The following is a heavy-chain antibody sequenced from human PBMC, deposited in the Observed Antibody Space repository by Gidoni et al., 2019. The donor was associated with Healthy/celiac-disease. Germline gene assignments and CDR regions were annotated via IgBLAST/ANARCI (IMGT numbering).Heavy chain of an antibody. CDR2: ISSSGSTI. J-gene: IGHJ6*02. Sequence: QVQLLESVGGLFKPGGSLRLSSAASGFTFSAYYFICIPPAPGKGLQWVSYISSSGSTIYYADSVKGRFTISRDNAKNSLYLQMNSLRAEDTAVYYCARDGGAYCTNGVCQRDNYYYYGMDVWGQGTTVTVSS. V-gene: IGHV3-11*01. CDR3: ARDGGAYCTNGVCQRDNYYYYGMDV. D-gene: IGHD2-8*01. CDR1: GFTFSAYY.